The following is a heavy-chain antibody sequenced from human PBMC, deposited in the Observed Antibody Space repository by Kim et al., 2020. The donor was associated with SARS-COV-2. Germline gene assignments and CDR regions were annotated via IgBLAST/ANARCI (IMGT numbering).Heavy chain of an antibody. CDR2: ISYDGSNK. D-gene: IGHD3-10*01. V-gene: IGHV3-30*18. Sequence: GGFLRLSCAASGFSFSNYGMHWVRQAPGKGLEWVAFISYDGSNKNYVDSVKGRFTIARDNSKNTLYLQMNRLGPEDTALYYCAKDWRWQLPNYGFNVWG. CDR1: GFSFSNYG. CDR3: AKDWRWQLPNYGFNV. J-gene: IGHJ3*01.